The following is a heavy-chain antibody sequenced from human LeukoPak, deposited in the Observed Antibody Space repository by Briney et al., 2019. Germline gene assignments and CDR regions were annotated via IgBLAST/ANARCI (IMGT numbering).Heavy chain of an antibody. CDR3: ARLYSSSWYGYYYYYMDV. Sequence: PGGSLRLSCAASGFTVSSNYMSWVPQAPGKGLEWVSVIYSGGSTYYADSVKGRFTISRDNSKNTLYLQMNSLRAEDTAVYYCARLYSSSWYGYYYYYMDVWGKGTTVTVSS. D-gene: IGHD6-13*01. CDR2: IYSGGST. V-gene: IGHV3-53*01. CDR1: GFTVSSNY. J-gene: IGHJ6*03.